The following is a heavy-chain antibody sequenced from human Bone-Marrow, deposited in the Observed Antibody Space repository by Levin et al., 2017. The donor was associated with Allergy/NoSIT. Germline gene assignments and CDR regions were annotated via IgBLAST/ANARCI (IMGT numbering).Heavy chain of an antibody. CDR2: ISGDSSDL. CDR1: GFTFSDYS. Sequence: SWIVSGFTFSDYSIYWVRQAPGKGLEWISSISGDSSDLYYADSVKGRFTISRDNAKNSLNLQVSSLRAEDTAVYHCVRGIIGDVRVAHKEAFDVWGQGTMVTVSS. J-gene: IGHJ3*01. D-gene: IGHD2/OR15-2a*01. V-gene: IGHV3-21*01. CDR3: VRGIIGDVRVAHKEAFDV.